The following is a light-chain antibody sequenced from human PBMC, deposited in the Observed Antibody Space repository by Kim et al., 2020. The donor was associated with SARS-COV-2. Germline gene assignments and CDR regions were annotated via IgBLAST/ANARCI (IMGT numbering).Light chain of an antibody. Sequence: GPPRERAPLSYAASHSRSCNTTWYAPKPSQAPRLLIYCTTPRAARIPARFGASASGTEFTLIISSPQSGDFAVYFSQLYNNWPGTFGQGTKVDIK. CDR2: CTT. V-gene: IGKV3-15*01. CDR3: QLYNNWPGT. CDR1: HSRSCN. J-gene: IGKJ1*01.